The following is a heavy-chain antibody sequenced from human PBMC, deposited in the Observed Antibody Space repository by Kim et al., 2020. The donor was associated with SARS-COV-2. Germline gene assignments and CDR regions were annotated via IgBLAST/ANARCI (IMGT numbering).Heavy chain of an antibody. CDR1: GGSFSGYY. CDR3: ARLRGSSWYPNWFDP. CDR2: INHSGST. J-gene: IGHJ5*02. Sequence: SETLSLTCAVYGGSFSGYYWSWIRQPPGKGLEWIGEINHSGSTNYNPSLKSRVTISVDTSKNQFSLKLSSVTAADTAVYYCARLRGSSWYPNWFDPWGQGTLVTVSS. D-gene: IGHD6-13*01. V-gene: IGHV4-34*01.